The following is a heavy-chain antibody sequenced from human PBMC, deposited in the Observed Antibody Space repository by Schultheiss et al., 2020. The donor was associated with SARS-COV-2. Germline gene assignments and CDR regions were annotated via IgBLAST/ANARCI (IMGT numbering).Heavy chain of an antibody. Sequence: SETLSLTCAVYGGSFSGYYWSWIRQPPGKGLEWIGEINHSGSTNYNPSLKSRVTISVDTSKNQFSLKLSSVTAADTAVYYCARHRVVVVPAATDWFDPWGQGTLVTVSS. CDR2: INHSGST. CDR3: ARHRVVVVPAATDWFDP. D-gene: IGHD2-2*01. J-gene: IGHJ5*02. V-gene: IGHV4-34*01. CDR1: GGSFSGYY.